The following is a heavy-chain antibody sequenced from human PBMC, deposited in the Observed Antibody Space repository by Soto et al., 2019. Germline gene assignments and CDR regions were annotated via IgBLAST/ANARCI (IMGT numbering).Heavy chain of an antibody. V-gene: IGHV4-59*01. J-gene: IGHJ6*02. CDR3: ARATVPYYYYYGMDV. CDR2: NYYSGST. CDR1: GGSISSYY. Sequence: QVQLQESGPGLVKPSETLSLTCTVSGGSISSYYWSWIRQPPGKGLEWIGYNYYSGSTNYNPSLKSRVTISVDTSKNQFSLKLSSVTAADTAVYYCARATVPYYYYYGMDVWGQGTTVTVSS. D-gene: IGHD1-1*01.